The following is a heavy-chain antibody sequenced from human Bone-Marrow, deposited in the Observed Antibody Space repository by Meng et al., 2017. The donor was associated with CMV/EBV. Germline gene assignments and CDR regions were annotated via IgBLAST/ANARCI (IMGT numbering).Heavy chain of an antibody. CDR2: VNPNSGGT. CDR1: GYTFTGYY. J-gene: IGHJ6*02. V-gene: IGHV1-2*02. CDR3: ARGYSSSWPYQTYYYYGMDV. D-gene: IGHD6-13*01. Sequence: ASVKVSCKASGYTFTGYYIHWVRQAPRQGLEWMGWVNPNSGGTNYAQKFQGRVTMTRDTSISTAYMELNRLTSDDTAVYYCARGYSSSWPYQTYYYYGMDVWGQGTTVTVSS.